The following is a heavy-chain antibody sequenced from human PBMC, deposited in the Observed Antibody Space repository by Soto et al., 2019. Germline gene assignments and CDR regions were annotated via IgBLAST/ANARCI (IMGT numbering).Heavy chain of an antibody. CDR2: ISADISYT. D-gene: IGHD2-21*02. CDR3: ANPSTAQRACDI. Sequence: EAQLLESGGGLVQPGGSLRLSCTASGFAFINNAMAWVRQAPGKGLEWVSTISADISYTYYADSVKGRFTISRDNSKNPVYLQMNSLRADDTAVYYCANPSTAQRACDIWGKGTMVTVSS. J-gene: IGHJ3*02. CDR1: GFAFINNA. V-gene: IGHV3-23*01.